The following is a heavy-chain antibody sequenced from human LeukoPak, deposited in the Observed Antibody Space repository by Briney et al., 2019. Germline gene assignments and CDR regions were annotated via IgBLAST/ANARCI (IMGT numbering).Heavy chain of an antibody. CDR3: ARESPSTFYFDY. J-gene: IGHJ4*02. D-gene: IGHD1-1*01. CDR2: IKVYGDTT. V-gene: IGHV1-46*02. Sequence: ASVKVSCKASGYTFNNYAMNWVRQAPGQGLEYMGIIKVYGDTTIYAQRFQGRITMTRDTSTSTVYMELSSLNSEDTAVYYCARESPSTFYFDYWGQGTLVTVSS. CDR1: GYTFNNYA.